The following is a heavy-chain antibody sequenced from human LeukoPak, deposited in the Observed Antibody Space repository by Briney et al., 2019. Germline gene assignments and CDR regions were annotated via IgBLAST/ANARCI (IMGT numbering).Heavy chain of an antibody. CDR2: INPNSGDT. D-gene: IGHD2-2*01. V-gene: IGHV1-2*06. CDR3: ARDYCSSTSCLFDY. Sequence: GASVKVSCKASGYTFTGYHMHWVRQAPGQGLEWMGRINPNSGDTNYAQKFQGRVAMTRDTSISTDFMALTRLRSDDTAVYYCARDYCSSTSCLFDYWGQGTLVTVSS. J-gene: IGHJ4*02. CDR1: GYTFTGYH.